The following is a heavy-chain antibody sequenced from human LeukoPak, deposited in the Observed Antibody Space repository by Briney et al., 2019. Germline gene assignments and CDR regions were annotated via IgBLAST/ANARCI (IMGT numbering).Heavy chain of an antibody. Sequence: ASVKVSCKASGYTFTGYYMHWVRQAPGQGLEWMGWINPNSGGTNYAQKFQGRVTMTRDTSISTAYMELSRLRSDDTAVYYCARDGLYCSSTSCYGPMDVWGKGTTVTVSS. CDR2: INPNSGGT. D-gene: IGHD2-2*01. J-gene: IGHJ6*03. V-gene: IGHV1-2*02. CDR1: GYTFTGYY. CDR3: ARDGLYCSSTSCYGPMDV.